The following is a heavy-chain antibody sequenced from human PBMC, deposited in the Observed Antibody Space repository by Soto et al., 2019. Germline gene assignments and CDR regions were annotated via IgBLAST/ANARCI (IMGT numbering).Heavy chain of an antibody. CDR1: GFTFSSYA. V-gene: IGHV3-30*14. J-gene: IGHJ2*01. Sequence: QVQLVESGGGVVQPGRSLRLSCAASGFTFSSYAMHWVRQAPGKGLELVAVISYDGSNKYYADSVKGRFTISRDNYKNTRYLHISSLRAADTAVYDCARDRVWGTAMVRWYCDLWGRGTLGTVSS. CDR3: ARDRVWGTAMVRWYCDL. CDR2: ISYDGSNK. D-gene: IGHD5-18*01.